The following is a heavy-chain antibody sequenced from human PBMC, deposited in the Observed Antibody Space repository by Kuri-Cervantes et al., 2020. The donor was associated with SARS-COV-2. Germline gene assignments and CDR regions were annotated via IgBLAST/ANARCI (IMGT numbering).Heavy chain of an antibody. J-gene: IGHJ6*03. Sequence: GESLKISCAASGFTFSSYSMNWVRQAPGKGLEWVSSISSSSSYIYYADSVKGRFTISRDNAKNSLYLQMNSLRAEDTAVYYCARVKMITFGGVIVIRSYYYYMDVWGKGTTVTVSS. V-gene: IGHV3-21*01. D-gene: IGHD3-16*02. CDR2: ISSSSSYI. CDR1: GFTFSSYS. CDR3: ARVKMITFGGVIVIRSYYYYMDV.